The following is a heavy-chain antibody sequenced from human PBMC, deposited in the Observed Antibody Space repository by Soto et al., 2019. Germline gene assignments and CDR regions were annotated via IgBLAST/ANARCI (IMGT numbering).Heavy chain of an antibody. CDR3: ARDGREASGIDV. CDR1: GGSISSHY. V-gene: IGHV4-59*11. D-gene: IGHD1-26*01. J-gene: IGHJ6*02. CDR2: IYYRGNT. Sequence: QVQLQESGPGLVKPSETLSLTCTVSGGSISSHYWSWVRQAPGKGLEWIGCIYYRGNTFYNPSLKRRGTISVDTSNNQFSRKLDSVTTADTAVYYCARDGREASGIDVWGQGTTVTVSS.